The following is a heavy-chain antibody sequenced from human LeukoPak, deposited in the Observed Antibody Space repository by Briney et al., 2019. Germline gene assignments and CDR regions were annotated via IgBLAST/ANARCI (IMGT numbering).Heavy chain of an antibody. Sequence: SETLSLTCTVSGGSISSYYWSWIRQPAGKGLEWIGRIYTSGSTNYNPSLKSRVTMSADTSKNQFSLKLSSVTAADTAVYYCARERIAAAGTLIWFDPWGQGTLVTVSS. J-gene: IGHJ5*02. D-gene: IGHD6-13*01. CDR1: GGSISSYY. CDR2: IYTSGST. V-gene: IGHV4-4*07. CDR3: ARERIAAAGTLIWFDP.